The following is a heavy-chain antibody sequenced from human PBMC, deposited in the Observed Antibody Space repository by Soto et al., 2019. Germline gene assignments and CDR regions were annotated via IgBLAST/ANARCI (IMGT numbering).Heavy chain of an antibody. Sequence: QVHLVESGGGLVKPGGSLRLSCVASGSTFSDYYMSWIRQAPGKGLEWVSYISRGSSVIYYADSVKGRFTVSRDDAQNSLYLQMNSLRAEDTAVYYCASDSFGVDLGYWGQGTLVTVSS. V-gene: IGHV3-11*01. CDR3: ASDSFGVDLGY. J-gene: IGHJ4*02. CDR2: ISRGSSVI. CDR1: GSTFSDYY. D-gene: IGHD2-8*01.